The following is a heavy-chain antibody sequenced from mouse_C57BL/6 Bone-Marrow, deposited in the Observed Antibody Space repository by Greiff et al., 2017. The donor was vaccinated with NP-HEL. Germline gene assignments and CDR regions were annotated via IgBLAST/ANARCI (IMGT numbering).Heavy chain of an antibody. D-gene: IGHD2-4*01. Sequence: QVQLQQSDAELVKPGASVKISCKVSGYTFTDHTIHWMKQRPEQGLEWIGYIYPRDGSTKYNEKFKGKATLTADKSSSTAYMQLNSLSSEDSAVYFCARAGIYYDYFYYFDYWGQGTTLTVSS. CDR1: GYTFTDHT. CDR2: IYPRDGST. CDR3: ARAGIYYDYFYYFDY. J-gene: IGHJ2*01. V-gene: IGHV1-78*01.